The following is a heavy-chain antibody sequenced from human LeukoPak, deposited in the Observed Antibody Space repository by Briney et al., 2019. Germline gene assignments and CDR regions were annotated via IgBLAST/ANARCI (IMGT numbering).Heavy chain of an antibody. J-gene: IGHJ4*02. Sequence: ASVTVSCKASGYTFTSYGISWVRQAPGQGLEWMGWISGYNGNTNYAQKYQGRVTMTTDTSTSTAYMEVRSLRSDDTAVYYCARVGVVVVAATLVGGPYDYWGQGTLVTVSS. CDR2: ISGYNGNT. D-gene: IGHD2-15*01. V-gene: IGHV1-18*01. CDR3: ARVGVVVVAATLVGGPYDY. CDR1: GYTFTSYG.